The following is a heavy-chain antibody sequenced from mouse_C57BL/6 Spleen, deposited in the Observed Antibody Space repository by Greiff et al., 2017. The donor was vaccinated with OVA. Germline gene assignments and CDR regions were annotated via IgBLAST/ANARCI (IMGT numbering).Heavy chain of an antibody. CDR3: ARKGYYGSNYYFDY. CDR2: IWTGGGT. Sequence: VQLQQSGPGLVAPSQSLSITCTVSGFSLTSYAISWVRQPPGKGLEWLGVIWTGGGTNYNSALKSRLSISKDNSKSQVFLKMNSLQTDDTARYYCARKGYYGSNYYFDYWGQGTTLTVSS. D-gene: IGHD1-1*01. J-gene: IGHJ2*01. CDR1: GFSLTSYA. V-gene: IGHV2-9-1*01.